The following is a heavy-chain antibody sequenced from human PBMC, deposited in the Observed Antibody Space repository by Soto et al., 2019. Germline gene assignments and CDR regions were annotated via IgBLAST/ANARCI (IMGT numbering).Heavy chain of an antibody. D-gene: IGHD3-22*01. V-gene: IGHV1-18*01. CDR2: ISAYNGNT. CDR1: GYTFTRYG. CDR3: ARGGYYYDSSSYYLLEFDY. J-gene: IGHJ4*02. Sequence: GASVKVSCKASGYTFTRYGISWVRQAPGQGLEWMGWISAYNGNTNYAQKLQGRVTMTTDTSTSTAYMELRSLRSDDTAVYYCARGGYYYDSSSYYLLEFDYWGQGTLVTVSS.